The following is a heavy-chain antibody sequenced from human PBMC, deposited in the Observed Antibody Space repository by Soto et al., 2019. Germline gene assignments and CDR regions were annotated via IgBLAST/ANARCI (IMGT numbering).Heavy chain of an antibody. CDR1: GGSISSGGYS. CDR2: IYHSGST. J-gene: IGHJ4*02. CDR3: ARGQVVAAQH. Sequence: QLQLQESGSGLVKPSQTLSLTCAVSGGSISSGGYSWSWIRQPPGKGLEWIGYIYHSGSTYYNPSPXGXAXIXXDRSKNQFSRKLSSVTAADTAVYYCARGQVVAAQHWGQGTLVTVSS. D-gene: IGHD2-15*01. V-gene: IGHV4-30-2*01.